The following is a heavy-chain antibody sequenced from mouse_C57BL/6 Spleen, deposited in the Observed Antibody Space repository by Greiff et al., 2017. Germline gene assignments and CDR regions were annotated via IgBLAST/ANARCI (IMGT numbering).Heavy chain of an antibody. CDR3: ARTYYSNSYAMDY. CDR2: IYPGDGDT. Sequence: VQLQQSGPELVKPGASVKISCKASGYAFSSSWMNRVKQRPGKGLEWIGRIYPGDGDTNYNGKFKGKATLTADKSSSTAYMQLSSLTSEDSAVYFCARTYYSNSYAMDYWGQGTSVTVSS. J-gene: IGHJ4*01. V-gene: IGHV1-82*01. D-gene: IGHD2-5*01. CDR1: GYAFSSSW.